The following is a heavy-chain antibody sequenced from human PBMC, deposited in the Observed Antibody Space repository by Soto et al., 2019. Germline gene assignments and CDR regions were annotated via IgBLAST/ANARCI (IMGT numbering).Heavy chain of an antibody. CDR3: AHSRNLITEDAQVGDFDY. Sequence: QITLKESGPTLVKPTQTLTLTCSFSGFSLTTAGEGVGWVRQPPGEALEGLALIYWEDDEHYSPSLKTRLTITKDPSKNQVFLIMTNMDPLDTATYYCAHSRNLITEDAQVGDFDYWGQGTLVTVSS. V-gene: IGHV2-5*02. CDR1: GFSLTTAGEG. CDR2: IYWEDDE. J-gene: IGHJ4*02. D-gene: IGHD3-10*01.